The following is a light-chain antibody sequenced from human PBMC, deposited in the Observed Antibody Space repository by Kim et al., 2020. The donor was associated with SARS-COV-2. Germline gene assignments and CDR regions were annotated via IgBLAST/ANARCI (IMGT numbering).Light chain of an antibody. J-gene: IGKJ4*01. Sequence: ASVGDRVTITCRESQSISSYLNWYQQKPGKAPELLIYAASRLQSGVPSRFSGSGSGTDFTLTISNLQPEDFATYYCQQSYGTLRAFGGGTKVDIK. CDR1: QSISSY. V-gene: IGKV1-39*01. CDR2: AAS. CDR3: QQSYGTLRA.